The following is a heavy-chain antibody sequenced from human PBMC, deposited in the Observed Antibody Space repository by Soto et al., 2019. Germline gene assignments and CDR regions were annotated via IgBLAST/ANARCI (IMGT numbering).Heavy chain of an antibody. Sequence: QVQLQQWGAGLLKPSETLSLTCAVYGGSFSGYYWSWIRQPPGKGLEWIGEINHSGSTNYNPSLKSRVTISVDTSKNHFSLKLSSVTAADTAVYYCASQDRILTGYYKSYYYGMDVWGQGTTVTVSS. CDR2: INHSGST. V-gene: IGHV4-34*01. CDR1: GGSFSGYY. D-gene: IGHD3-9*01. J-gene: IGHJ6*02. CDR3: ASQDRILTGYYKSYYYGMDV.